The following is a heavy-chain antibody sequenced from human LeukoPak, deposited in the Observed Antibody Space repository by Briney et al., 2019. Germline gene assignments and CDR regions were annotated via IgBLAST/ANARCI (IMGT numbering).Heavy chain of an antibody. CDR1: GYTFTSYA. J-gene: IGHJ4*02. V-gene: IGHV7-4-1*02. CDR2: INTNTGNP. CDR3: ARDPMGIAVAGTRGTYYFDY. Sequence: GASVKVSCKASGYTFTSYAMNWVRQAPGQGLEWMGWINTNTGNPTYAQGFTGRFVFSLDTSVSTAYLQISSLKAEDTAVYYCARDPMGIAVAGTRGTYYFDYWGQGTLVTVFS. D-gene: IGHD6-19*01.